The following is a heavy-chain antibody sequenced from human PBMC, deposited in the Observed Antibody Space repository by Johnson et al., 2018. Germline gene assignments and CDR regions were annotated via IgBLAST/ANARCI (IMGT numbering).Heavy chain of an antibody. Sequence: VQLVQSGGGLVQPGRSLRLSCAASGFNFDNYAMHWVRQVPGKGLEWVSGISWNSGSIDDADSVKGRFTISRDNAKNLLYLQMNRLRAEDTAFYYCAKADESRLHTVAFEIWGQGTVATVSS. CDR3: AKADESRLHTVAFEI. J-gene: IGHJ3*02. CDR1: GFNFDNYA. V-gene: IGHV3-9*01. CDR2: ISWNSGSI. D-gene: IGHD4-17*01.